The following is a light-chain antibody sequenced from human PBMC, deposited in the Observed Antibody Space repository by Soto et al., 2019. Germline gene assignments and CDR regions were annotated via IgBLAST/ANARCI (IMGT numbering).Light chain of an antibody. CDR1: QSISSW. Sequence: DIQMTQSPSTLSASVGDRVTITCRASQSISSWLAWYQQKPGQAPKLLIYKASSLESGVPSRFSGSGSGTEVTLTISSLQPDDFATYYCQQYNSYSHTFGQGTKLEIK. CDR2: KAS. J-gene: IGKJ2*01. CDR3: QQYNSYSHT. V-gene: IGKV1-5*03.